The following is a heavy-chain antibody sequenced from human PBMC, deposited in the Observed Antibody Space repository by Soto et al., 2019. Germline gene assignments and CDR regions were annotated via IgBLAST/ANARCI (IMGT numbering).Heavy chain of an antibody. CDR1: GFTFSSYA. D-gene: IGHD4-17*01. V-gene: IGHV3-23*01. Sequence: PGGSLRLSCVTPGFTFSSYAMSWVRQAPGKGLEWVSGISGSGTRTFYADSVKGRFTLSRDNSNNTLYLQMNSLRAEDTAVYYCAKQMTTVTTRFDYWGQGT. CDR2: ISGSGTRT. CDR3: AKQMTTVTTRFDY. J-gene: IGHJ4*02.